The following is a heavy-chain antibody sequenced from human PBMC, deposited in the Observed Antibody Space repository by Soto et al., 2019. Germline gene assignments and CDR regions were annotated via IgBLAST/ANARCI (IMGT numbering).Heavy chain of an antibody. CDR2: ISGSGDST. Sequence: EVQLLESGGGLVQPGGSLRLSCVGSGFNFGNYAMNWVRQAPGQGLEWVSAISGSGDSTYYADSMKGRFTISRDNSKNSLYLQMNSLRAEDTAVYYCAKGKYGSGTYDCWGQGTLVTVSS. CDR1: GFNFGNYA. D-gene: IGHD3-10*01. CDR3: AKGKYGSGTYDC. V-gene: IGHV3-23*01. J-gene: IGHJ4*02.